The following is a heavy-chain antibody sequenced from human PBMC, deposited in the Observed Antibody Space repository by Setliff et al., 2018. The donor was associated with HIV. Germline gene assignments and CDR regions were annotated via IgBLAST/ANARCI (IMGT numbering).Heavy chain of an antibody. CDR1: GGTFSSYA. CDR2: IIPIFGTA. V-gene: IGHV1-69*05. Sequence: VASVKVSCKASGGTFSSYAISWVRQAPGQGLEWMGGIIPIFGTANYAQKFQGRVTITTDESTSTAYMELSSLRSEDTAVYYCARDGDGYGDYESYYYMDVWGKGTTVTVSS. J-gene: IGHJ6*03. CDR3: ARDGDGYGDYESYYYMDV. D-gene: IGHD4-17*01.